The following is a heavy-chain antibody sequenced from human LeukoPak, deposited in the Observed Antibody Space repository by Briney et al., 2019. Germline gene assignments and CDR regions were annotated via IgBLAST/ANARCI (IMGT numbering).Heavy chain of an antibody. CDR1: GGSFNDFY. CDR3: ARSDYGDYEGRYMDV. V-gene: IGHV4-34*01. Sequence: SETLSLTCAVSGGSFNDFYWTWIRQPPGKGLEWIAEINHRAKTNYNPSLKSRVTISVDTSKNQFSLKMSSLTAADTAVYYCARSDYGDYEGRYMDVWGKGTTVTVSS. CDR2: INHRAKT. D-gene: IGHD4-17*01. J-gene: IGHJ6*03.